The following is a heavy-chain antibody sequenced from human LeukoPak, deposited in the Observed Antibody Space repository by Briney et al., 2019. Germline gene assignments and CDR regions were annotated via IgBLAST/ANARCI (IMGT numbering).Heavy chain of an antibody. V-gene: IGHV3-30*18. CDR1: GFTFSSYG. CDR3: AKDSPITTIDY. D-gene: IGHD1-14*01. Sequence: GGSLRLSCAASGFTFSSYGMHWVRQAPGKGLEWVAVISYDGSNKYYADSVKGRFTISRDNSKNTLYLQMSSLRAEDTAVYYCAKDSPITTIDYWGQGTLVTVSS. CDR2: ISYDGSNK. J-gene: IGHJ4*02.